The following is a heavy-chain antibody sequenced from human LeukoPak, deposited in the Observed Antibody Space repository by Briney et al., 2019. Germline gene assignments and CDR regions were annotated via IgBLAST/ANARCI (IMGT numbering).Heavy chain of an antibody. CDR2: INWNGGST. J-gene: IGHJ6*03. Sequence: GGSLRLSCAATGFTFDDYGMSWVRQAPGKGLEWVSGINWNGGSTGYADSVKGRFTISRDNAKNSLYLQMNSLRAEDTALYHCASKGIPQVMDVWGKGTTVTVSS. CDR3: ASKGIPQVMDV. V-gene: IGHV3-20*01. D-gene: IGHD6-13*01. CDR1: GFTFDDYG.